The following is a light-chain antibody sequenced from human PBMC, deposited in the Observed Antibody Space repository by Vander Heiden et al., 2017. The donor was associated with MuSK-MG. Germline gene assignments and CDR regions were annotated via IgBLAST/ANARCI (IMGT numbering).Light chain of an antibody. Sequence: EIVLTQSPDFQSVTPKEKVTITCRASQSMSSFVHWYQKTPDQSPQLLYRYASQSFSGVPSRCSGSGSGTVCTLTINSLQAEDAATYCCHQSSRFPHTFGRGTKLEIK. CDR1: QSMSSF. V-gene: IGKV6-21*01. CDR2: YAS. CDR3: HQSSRFPHT. J-gene: IGKJ4*01.